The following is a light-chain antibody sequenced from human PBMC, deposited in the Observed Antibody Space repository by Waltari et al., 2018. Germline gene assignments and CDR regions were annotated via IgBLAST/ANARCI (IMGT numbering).Light chain of an antibody. CDR3: QAWDSNTV. CDR2: EDN. Sequence: SFELTQPPSVSVSPGQTATITCSGAILGHKNSCWYQQKPGQSPVLVIYEDNKRPSGIPERFSGSNSGNTATLTISGTQSLDEADYYCQAWDSNTVCGGGTKLTVL. J-gene: IGLJ3*02. V-gene: IGLV3-1*01. CDR1: ILGHKN.